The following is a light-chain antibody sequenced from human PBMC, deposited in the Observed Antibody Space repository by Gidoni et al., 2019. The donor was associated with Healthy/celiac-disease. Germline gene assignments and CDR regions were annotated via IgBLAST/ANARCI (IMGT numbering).Light chain of an antibody. Sequence: FTQPPGPLSLSPGERPTLSCIASQSVSSSYLACYQQEHGQTPRLLIYCASSRATGIPARLSGSGSGTAFSTLISSREPEDYAVYYCRQYGSSPPFTFGPGTKVDIK. CDR2: CAS. J-gene: IGKJ3*01. V-gene: IGKV3-20*01. CDR1: QSVSSSY. CDR3: RQYGSSPPFT.